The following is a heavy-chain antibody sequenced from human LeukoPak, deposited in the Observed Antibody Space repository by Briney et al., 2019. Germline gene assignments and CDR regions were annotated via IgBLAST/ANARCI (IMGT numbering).Heavy chain of an antibody. CDR2: ISAYNGNT. D-gene: IGHD4-11*01. CDR3: ARVGALDTVTYYYYYYMDV. V-gene: IGHV1-18*01. CDR1: GYTVTSYG. Sequence: GASVKVSCKASGYTVTSYGISWVRQAPGQGLESMGRISAYNGNTNYAQKLQGRVTMTTDTSTSTAYMELRSLRSDDTAVYYCARVGALDTVTYYYYYYMDVWGKGTTVTVSS. J-gene: IGHJ6*03.